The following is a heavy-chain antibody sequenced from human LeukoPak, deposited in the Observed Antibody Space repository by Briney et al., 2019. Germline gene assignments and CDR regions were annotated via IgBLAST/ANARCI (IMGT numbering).Heavy chain of an antibody. Sequence: ASVKVSCKASGYTFTGYYMHWVRQAPGQGLEWTGWINPNSGGTNYAQKFQGRVTMTRDTSISTAYMELSRLRSDDTAVYYCARDLGGGNNWFDPWGQGTLVTVSS. CDR1: GYTFTGYY. D-gene: IGHD3-16*01. CDR2: INPNSGGT. CDR3: ARDLGGGNNWFDP. J-gene: IGHJ5*02. V-gene: IGHV1-2*02.